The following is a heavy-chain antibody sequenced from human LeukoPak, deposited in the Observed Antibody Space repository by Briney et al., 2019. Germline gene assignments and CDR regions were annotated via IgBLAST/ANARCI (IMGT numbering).Heavy chain of an antibody. V-gene: IGHV4-59*01. CDR1: GGSISSYY. CDR3: ARTYYDILTGYYESPAYYFDY. Sequence: SETLSLTCTVSGGSISSYYWSWIRQPPGKGLEWLGYIYYSGSTNYNPSLKSRVTISVDTSKNQFSLKLSSVTAADTAVYYCARTYYDILTGYYESPAYYFDYWGQGTLVTVSS. D-gene: IGHD3-9*01. CDR2: IYYSGST. J-gene: IGHJ4*02.